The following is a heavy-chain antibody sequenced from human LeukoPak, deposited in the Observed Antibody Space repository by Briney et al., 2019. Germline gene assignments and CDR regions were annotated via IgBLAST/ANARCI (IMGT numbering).Heavy chain of an antibody. V-gene: IGHV4-38-2*01. CDR2: ILHSGST. Sequence: SETLSLTCAVSGYSISSGYYWGWIRQPPGKGLEWIGSILHSGSTYYNPSLKSRVNMSVDTSKNQISLKLSSVTAADTAVYYCARASGSYGSGSYYYYGIDVWGKGTTVTVSS. CDR3: ARASGSYGSGSYYYYGIDV. J-gene: IGHJ6*04. CDR1: GYSISSGYY. D-gene: IGHD3-10*01.